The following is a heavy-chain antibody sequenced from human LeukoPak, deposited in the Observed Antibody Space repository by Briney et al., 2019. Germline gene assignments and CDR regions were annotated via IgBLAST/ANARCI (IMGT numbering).Heavy chain of an antibody. CDR1: GGSISSSSYY. CDR2: IYYSGST. CDR3: ARRTRFTYYYDSSGYYPDPDY. D-gene: IGHD3-22*01. Sequence: PSETLSLTCTVSGGSISSSSYYWGWIRQPPGKGLEWIGSIYYSGSTYYNPSLKSRVTISVDTSKNQFSLKLSSVTAADTAVYYCARRTRFTYYYDSSGYYPDPDYWGQGTLVTVSS. J-gene: IGHJ4*02. V-gene: IGHV4-39*01.